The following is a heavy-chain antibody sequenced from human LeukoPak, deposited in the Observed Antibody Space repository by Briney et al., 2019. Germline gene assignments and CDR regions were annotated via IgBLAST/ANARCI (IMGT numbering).Heavy chain of an antibody. V-gene: IGHV1-2*04. D-gene: IGHD1-1*01. CDR3: ARGMERRRGRGVSYFDS. Sequence: ASVTVSCKASGYTFSDNYMHWVRQAPGQGLEWMGWINPNTGGTNYAQKFQGWVSMTRDMSSSTAYLEVSRLKSDDTAVYYCARGMERRRGRGVSYFDSWGQGTLVTVST. CDR1: GYTFSDNY. CDR2: INPNTGGT. J-gene: IGHJ5*01.